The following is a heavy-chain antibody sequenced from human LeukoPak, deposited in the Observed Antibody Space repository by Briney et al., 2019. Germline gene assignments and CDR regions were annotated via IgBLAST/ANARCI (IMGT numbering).Heavy chain of an antibody. CDR2: ISSSGSYI. D-gene: IGHD3-10*01. CDR1: GFTLSTYT. V-gene: IGHV3-21*01. Sequence: GGSLRLSCAASGFTLSTYTMNWVRQAPGKGLEWVSSISSSGSYIYYADSVKGRFTISRDDAKNSLSLQMNSLRAEDTAVYYCARSGIKVVRGVIIKSPYHMDVWGKGTTVTVSS. J-gene: IGHJ6*03. CDR3: ARSGIKVVRGVIIKSPYHMDV.